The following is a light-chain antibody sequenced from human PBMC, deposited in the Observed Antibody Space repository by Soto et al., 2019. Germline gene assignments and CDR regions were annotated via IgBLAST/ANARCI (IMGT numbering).Light chain of an antibody. CDR3: QQRSNWPWT. CDR1: QSVSSY. J-gene: IGKJ1*01. Sequence: EIVLTQSPATLSLSPGERATLSCRASQSVSSYLAWYQQKPGQAPRLLIYDASNRATGIPARFSGIGSGTDFPLTISSLEPEDFAVYDCQQRSNWPWTFGQGTKVEI. V-gene: IGKV3-11*01. CDR2: DAS.